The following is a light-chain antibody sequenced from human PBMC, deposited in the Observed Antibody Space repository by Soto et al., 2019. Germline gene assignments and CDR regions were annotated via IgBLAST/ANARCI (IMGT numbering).Light chain of an antibody. J-gene: IGKJ2*01. CDR1: QSVSSN. CDR2: GAS. Sequence: EIVMTQSPATLSVSPGERATLSCRASQSVSSNLAWYQQKPGQAPRLLIYGASTRATGIPARFSGSGSGTEFTLTISSLQSEDFAVYYCQQYNNWPPHTVGQGTKLEI. V-gene: IGKV3-15*01. CDR3: QQYNNWPPHT.